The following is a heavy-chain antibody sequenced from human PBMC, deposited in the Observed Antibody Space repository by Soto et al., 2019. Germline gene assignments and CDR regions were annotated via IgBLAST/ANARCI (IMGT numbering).Heavy chain of an antibody. V-gene: IGHV3-74*01. J-gene: IGHJ6*02. CDR2: VHGDGRSA. Sequence: EVQLVESGGGLVQPGGSLTLSCAASGFSFGSHWIHWVRQAPGKGLVWVSRVHGDGRSASYADSVKGRFTVSTDSAKNSLDLQMNSLRVEDTAVYYCACELIGCWDSTGCSIGPDGLDVWGQGTAVIVSS. CDR3: ACELIGCWDSTGCSIGPDGLDV. D-gene: IGHD2-2*01. CDR1: GFSFGSHW.